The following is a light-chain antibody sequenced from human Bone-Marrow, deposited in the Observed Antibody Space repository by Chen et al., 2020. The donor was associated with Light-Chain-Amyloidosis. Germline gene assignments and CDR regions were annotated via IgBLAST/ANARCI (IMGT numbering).Light chain of an antibody. CDR2: GSS. CDR3: QQYGTSPLT. CDR1: QTISSNY. Sequence: EIILTHSPVTLSLSPGEGATLSCRASQTISSNYLIWYQQKFGQAPRLLIYGSSSRATGIPARFTGSGSGTDFTLTINRLEPEDFAMYYCQQYGTSPLTFGGGTKVEIK. V-gene: IGKV3-20*01. J-gene: IGKJ4*01.